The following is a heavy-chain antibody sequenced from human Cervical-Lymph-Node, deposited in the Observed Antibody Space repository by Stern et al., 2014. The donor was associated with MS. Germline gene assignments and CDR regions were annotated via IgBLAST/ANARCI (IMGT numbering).Heavy chain of an antibody. CDR1: GXSLXTNGGA. CDR3: VFAPPANFLEDAFDI. J-gene: IGHJ3*02. V-gene: IGHV2-5*02. Sequence: QVTLRESGPTLVKPTETLRLTCTFSGXSLXTNGGAVGXXRQTPGKAPXXXXXIYWDGDDRYNPFLKRRLTLTTVTSQSQVVLKMTSLDPVDTATYYCVFAPPANFLEDAFDIWGQGTMVTISS. CDR2: IYWDGDD. D-gene: IGHD4/OR15-4a*01.